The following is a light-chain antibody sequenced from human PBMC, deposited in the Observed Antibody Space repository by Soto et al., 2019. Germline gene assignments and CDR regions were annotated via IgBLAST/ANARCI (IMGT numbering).Light chain of an antibody. CDR2: KAS. V-gene: IGKV1-5*03. CDR3: QHYHSSPWT. J-gene: IGKJ1*01. CDR1: QSIDGW. Sequence: DIQMTQSPSTLSASVGDRVTITCRASQSIDGWLAWYQQKTGQSPKLLISKASSLESEVPSRFNGSGSGTELTLTISRLQPDDFTTYYCQHYHSSPWTFGQGTKVAIK.